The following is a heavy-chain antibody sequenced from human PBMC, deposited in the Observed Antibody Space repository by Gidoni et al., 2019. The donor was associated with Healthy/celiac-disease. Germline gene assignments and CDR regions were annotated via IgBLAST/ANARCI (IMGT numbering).Heavy chain of an antibody. CDR3: ARDTYYYGSGSYYVLGY. V-gene: IGHV3-30-3*01. CDR2: ISYDGSNK. D-gene: IGHD3-10*01. Sequence: QVQLVESGGGVVQPGRSLRLSCAASGFTFSSYAMHWVRQAPGKGLEWVAVISYDGSNKYYADSVKGRFTISRDNSKNTLYLQMNSLRAEDTAVYYCARDTYYYGSGSYYVLGYWGQGTLVTVSS. CDR1: GFTFSSYA. J-gene: IGHJ4*02.